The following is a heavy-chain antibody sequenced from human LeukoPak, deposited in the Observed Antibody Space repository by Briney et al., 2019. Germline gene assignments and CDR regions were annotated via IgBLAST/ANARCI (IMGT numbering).Heavy chain of an antibody. J-gene: IGHJ5*02. Sequence: SETLSLTCTVSGGSISSYYWSWIRQPPGKGLEWIGYIYYSGSTNYNPSLKSRVTISVDTSKNQFSLKLSSVTAADTAVYYCARDAYYYGSGSYWSLFDHWGQGTLVTVSS. CDR2: IYYSGST. V-gene: IGHV4-59*01. CDR1: GGSISSYY. CDR3: ARDAYYYGSGSYWSLFDH. D-gene: IGHD3-10*01.